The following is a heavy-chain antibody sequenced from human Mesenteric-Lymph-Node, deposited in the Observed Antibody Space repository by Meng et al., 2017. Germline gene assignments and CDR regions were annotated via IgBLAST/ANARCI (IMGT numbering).Heavy chain of an antibody. V-gene: IGHV3-30*03. J-gene: IGHJ4*02. CDR3: ARDPYTTGWYILLDY. Sequence: GGSLRLSCAASGFTFSTYEMHWVRQAPGKGLEWVAFRAFDGSNKKYGDSVKGRFTISRDNSNNTLHLQMSSLTAEDTAVYYCARDPYTTGWYILLDYWGQGTLVTVSS. D-gene: IGHD6-19*01. CDR1: GFTFSTYE. CDR2: RAFDGSNK.